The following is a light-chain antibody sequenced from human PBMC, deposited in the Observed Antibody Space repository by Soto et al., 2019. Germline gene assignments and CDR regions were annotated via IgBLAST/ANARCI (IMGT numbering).Light chain of an antibody. V-gene: IGLV2-14*01. CDR2: DVS. Sequence: QSALTQPASVSGSPGQSITISCTGTRSDVGGYNYVSWYQQHPGKAPKLMIYDVSNRPSGVSNRFSGSKSGNTAFLTISGLQAEDEADYYCSSYTSRSTRVFGPGTQLTVL. CDR1: RSDVGGYNY. J-gene: IGLJ1*01. CDR3: SSYTSRSTRV.